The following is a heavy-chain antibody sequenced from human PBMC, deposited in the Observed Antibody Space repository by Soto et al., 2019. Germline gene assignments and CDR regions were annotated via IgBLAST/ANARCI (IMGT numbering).Heavy chain of an antibody. CDR1: GGSISTYY. D-gene: IGHD6-6*01. J-gene: IGHJ4*02. CDR3: ARSAPYSSSSWYYFDY. V-gene: IGHV4-59*01. Sequence: SETLSLTCTVSGGSISTYYWNWIRQPPGKGLECIWYTYYSGSINYNPSLKSRVTISVDTSKNQFSLKLSSATAADTAVYYCARSAPYSSSSWYYFDYWGQGTLVTVSS. CDR2: TYYSGSI.